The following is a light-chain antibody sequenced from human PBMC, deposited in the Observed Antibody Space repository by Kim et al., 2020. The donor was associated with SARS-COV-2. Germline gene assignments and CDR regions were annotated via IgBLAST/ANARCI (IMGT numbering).Light chain of an antibody. V-gene: IGLV6-57*04. J-gene: IGLJ3*02. CDR3: QSYDSSPPIWV. Sequence: NFMLTQPHSVSESPGKTVTISCTRSSGNIASNYVQWYQQRPGSAPTTVIYEDNQRPSGVPDRFSGSIDSSSNSASLTISGLKTEDEADYYCQSYDSSPPIWVFGGGTQLTVL. CDR2: EDN. CDR1: SGNIASNY.